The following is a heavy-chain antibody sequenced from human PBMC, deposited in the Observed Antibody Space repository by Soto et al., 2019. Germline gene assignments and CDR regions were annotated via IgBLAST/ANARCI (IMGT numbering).Heavy chain of an antibody. CDR3: TNGRRQQPPLD. Sequence: EVQLVESGGGLVHPGRSLRLSCAASGFTFGDYAIHWVRQAPGKGLEWVSGISWNSGVTVYADSVRGRFTVFRDNARNSVYLQMNSLRAEDTAVYYCTNGRRQQPPLDWGQGTLVTVSS. CDR1: GFTFGDYA. J-gene: IGHJ4*02. V-gene: IGHV3-9*01. D-gene: IGHD6-13*01. CDR2: ISWNSGVT.